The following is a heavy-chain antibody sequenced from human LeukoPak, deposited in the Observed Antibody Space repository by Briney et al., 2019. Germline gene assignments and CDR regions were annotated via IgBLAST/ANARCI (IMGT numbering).Heavy chain of an antibody. CDR2: IYYSGST. Sequence: SETLSLTCTVSGGSISSSSYYWGWIRQPPEKGLEWIGSIYYSGSTYYNPSLKSRVTISVDTSKNQFSLKLSSVTAADTAVYYCARGYYDSSGYYWYFDYWGQGTLVTVSS. D-gene: IGHD3-22*01. V-gene: IGHV4-39*01. CDR3: ARGYYDSSGYYWYFDY. J-gene: IGHJ4*02. CDR1: GGSISSSSYY.